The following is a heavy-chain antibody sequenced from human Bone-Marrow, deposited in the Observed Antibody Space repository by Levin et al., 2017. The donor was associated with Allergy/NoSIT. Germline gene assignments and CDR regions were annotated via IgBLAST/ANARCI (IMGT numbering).Heavy chain of an antibody. CDR3: AKDGSFAGLDHPFDY. CDR1: GFTFDDYA. Sequence: GGSLRLSCAASGFTFDDYAMHWVRQAPGKGLEWVSGISWNSGSIGYADSVKGRFTISRDNAKNSLYLQMNSLRAEDTALYYCAKDGSFAGLDHPFDYWGQGTLVTVSS. D-gene: IGHD3-10*01. CDR2: ISWNSGSI. J-gene: IGHJ4*02. V-gene: IGHV3-9*01.